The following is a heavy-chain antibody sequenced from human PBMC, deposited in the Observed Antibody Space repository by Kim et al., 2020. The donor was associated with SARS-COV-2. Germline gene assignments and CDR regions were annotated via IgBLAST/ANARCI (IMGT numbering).Heavy chain of an antibody. J-gene: IGHJ6*02. Sequence: SRLTISVDTSKNQFSLKLSSVTAADTAVYYCARDTVYYYGSGVGHYGMDVWGQGTTVTVSS. V-gene: IGHV4-31*02. D-gene: IGHD3-10*01. CDR3: ARDTVYYYGSGVGHYGMDV.